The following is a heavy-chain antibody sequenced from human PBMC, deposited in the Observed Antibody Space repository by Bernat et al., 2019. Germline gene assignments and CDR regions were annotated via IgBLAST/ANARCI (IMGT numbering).Heavy chain of an antibody. CDR3: ARGTSTSAPYMDV. J-gene: IGHJ6*03. Sequence: VQLVESGGGLVQPGGSLRLSCAASGFTVSDNYMSWIRQAPGKGLDWVSYISSSSSYTNYADSVKGRFTISRDNAKNSLYLQMNSLRAEDTAVYYCARGTSTSAPYMDVWGKGTTVTVSS. CDR2: ISSSSSYT. CDR1: GFTVSDNY. V-gene: IGHV3-11*05.